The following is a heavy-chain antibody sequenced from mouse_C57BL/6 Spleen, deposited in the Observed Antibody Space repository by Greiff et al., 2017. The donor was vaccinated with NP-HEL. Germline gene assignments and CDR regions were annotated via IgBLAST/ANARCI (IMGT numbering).Heavy chain of an antibody. V-gene: IGHV14-4*01. CDR2: IDPENGDT. J-gene: IGHJ3*01. D-gene: IGHD1-1*01. CDR3: TKLYYGSSYEGRFAY. Sequence: VQLQQSGAELVRPGASVKLSCTASGFNIKDDYMHWVKQRPEQGLEWIGWIDPENGDTEYASKFQGKATITADTSSNTAYLQLSSLTSEDTAVYYCTKLYYGSSYEGRFAYWGQGTLVTVSA. CDR1: GFNIKDDY.